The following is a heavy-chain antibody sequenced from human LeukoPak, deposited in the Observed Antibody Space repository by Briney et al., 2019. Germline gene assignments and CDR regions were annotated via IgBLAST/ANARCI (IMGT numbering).Heavy chain of an antibody. D-gene: IGHD3-10*01. CDR2: ISGSGGST. Sequence: GGSLRLSCAASGFTFSSYAMSWVRQAPGKGLEWVSAISGSGGSTYYADSVKGRFTISRDNSKNTLYLQMNSLRAEDTAVYYCAKDYGSGSYPNHYFDYWGQGTLVTVSS. CDR1: GFTFSSYA. J-gene: IGHJ4*02. V-gene: IGHV3-23*01. CDR3: AKDYGSGSYPNHYFDY.